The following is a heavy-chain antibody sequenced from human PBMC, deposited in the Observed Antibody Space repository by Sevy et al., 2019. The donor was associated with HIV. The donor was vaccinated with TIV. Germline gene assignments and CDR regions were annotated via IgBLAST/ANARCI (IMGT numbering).Heavy chain of an antibody. CDR3: ARVGYSYGHDY. V-gene: IGHV3-7*01. D-gene: IGHD5-18*01. Sequence: GGSLRLSCAASGFTFSSYWMSWVRQAPGKGLEWVANIRQDGSEKYYVDSVKGRFTISRDNAKNALYLQMNSLRAEDTAVYYCARVGYSYGHDYWGQGTLVTVSS. J-gene: IGHJ4*02. CDR1: GFTFSSYW. CDR2: IRQDGSEK.